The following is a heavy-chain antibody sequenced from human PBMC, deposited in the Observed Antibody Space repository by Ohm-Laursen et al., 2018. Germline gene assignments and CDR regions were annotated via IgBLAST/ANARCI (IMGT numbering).Heavy chain of an antibody. D-gene: IGHD2-21*02. CDR2: SRNKAKRYTT. J-gene: IGHJ4*02. V-gene: IGHV3-72*01. CDR1: GFTFSSYS. CDR3: ARARALGGDSYSFDY. Sequence: LSLTCAASGFTFSSYSMNWVRQAPGKGLEWVARSRNKAKRYTTEYAASVKGRFTISRDDSKNSLYLQMNSLETEDTAVYYCARARALGGDSYSFDYWGQGTLVTVSS.